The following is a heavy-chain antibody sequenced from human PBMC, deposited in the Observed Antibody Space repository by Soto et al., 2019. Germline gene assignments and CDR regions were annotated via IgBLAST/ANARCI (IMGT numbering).Heavy chain of an antibody. CDR3: ARDLGSGYDPGDY. V-gene: IGHV1-69*14. J-gene: IGHJ4*02. D-gene: IGHD5-12*01. CDR1: GDIFSGDS. Sequence: QVQLVQSGAEVKKPGSSVKVSCKTSGDIFSGDSIRWLLQAPGQGLEWMGGIIPIFGTTNYAQRFHGRVTITADKSTSTVYMELYSLKSEDTAVYYCARDLGSGYDPGDYWGQGTLVTVSS. CDR2: IIPIFGTT.